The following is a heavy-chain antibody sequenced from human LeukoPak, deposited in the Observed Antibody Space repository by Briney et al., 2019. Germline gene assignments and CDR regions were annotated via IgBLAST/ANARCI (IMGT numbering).Heavy chain of an antibody. Sequence: ASVKVSCKASGYTFTSYGISWVRQAPGQGLEWMGWISAYNGNTNYAQKLQGRVTMTTDTSTSTAYMELRSLRSEDTAVYYCARDCSSTSCYVPAIWYFDLWGRGTLVTVSS. J-gene: IGHJ2*01. CDR1: GYTFTSYG. CDR2: ISAYNGNT. CDR3: ARDCSSTSCYVPAIWYFDL. V-gene: IGHV1-18*01. D-gene: IGHD2-2*01.